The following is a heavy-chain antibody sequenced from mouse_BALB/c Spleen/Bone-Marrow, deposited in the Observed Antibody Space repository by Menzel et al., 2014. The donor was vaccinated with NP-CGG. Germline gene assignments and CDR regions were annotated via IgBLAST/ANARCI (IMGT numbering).Heavy chain of an antibody. CDR3: ARSGDYGSSYFDY. D-gene: IGHD1-1*01. CDR1: GYSFTGYF. CDR2: INPYNGDT. J-gene: IGHJ2*01. V-gene: IGHV1-20*02. Sequence: VQLQQPGPELVKPGASVKISCKASGYSFTGYFMYWVMQSHGKSLEWIGRINPYNGDTFYNQKFKGKATLTVDKSSSTAHMELRSLASEDSAVYYCARSGDYGSSYFDYWGQGTTLTVSS.